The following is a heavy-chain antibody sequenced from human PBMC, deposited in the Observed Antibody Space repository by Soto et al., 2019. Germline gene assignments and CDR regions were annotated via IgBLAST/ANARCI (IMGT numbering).Heavy chain of an antibody. CDR2: ISSSSSYI. CDR3: ARGPMIVVRGLFDY. Sequence: GGSLRLSCAASGFTFSSYSMNWVRQAPGKGLEWVSSISSSSSYIYYADSVKGRFTISRDNAKNSLYLQMNSLRAEDTAVYYCARGPMIVVRGLFDYWGQGTLVTVSS. CDR1: GFTFSSYS. J-gene: IGHJ4*02. D-gene: IGHD3-22*01. V-gene: IGHV3-21*01.